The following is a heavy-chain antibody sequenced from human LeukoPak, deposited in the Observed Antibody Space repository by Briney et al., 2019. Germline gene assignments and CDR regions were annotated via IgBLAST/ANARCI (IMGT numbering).Heavy chain of an antibody. D-gene: IGHD2-2*01. V-gene: IGHV3-48*03. J-gene: IGHJ6*03. CDR2: ISSSGSTI. CDR3: AREGCSSTCCYANYYYMDV. CDR1: GFTFSSYE. Sequence: QPGGSLRLSCAASGFTFSSYEMNWVRQAPGKGLEWVSYISSSGSTIYYADSVKGRFTISRDNAKNSLYLQMNSLRAEDTAVYYCAREGCSSTCCYANYYYMDVWGKGTTVTVSS.